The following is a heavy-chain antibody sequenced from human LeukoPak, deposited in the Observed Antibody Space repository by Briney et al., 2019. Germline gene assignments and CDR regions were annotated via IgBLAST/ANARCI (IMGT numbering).Heavy chain of an antibody. CDR2: IIPMSDTA. D-gene: IGHD1-26*01. V-gene: IGHV1-69*06. CDR3: AREDDTGRYMGDDAFDI. CDR1: GGTFNSYA. J-gene: IGHJ3*02. Sequence: ASVKVSCKASGGTFNSYAISWVRQAPGQGLKWMGGIIPMSDTANYPQKFRGRLTITADIPTSTVYMELSSLRSEDTAVYYCAREDDTGRYMGDDAFDIWGQGTMVTVSS.